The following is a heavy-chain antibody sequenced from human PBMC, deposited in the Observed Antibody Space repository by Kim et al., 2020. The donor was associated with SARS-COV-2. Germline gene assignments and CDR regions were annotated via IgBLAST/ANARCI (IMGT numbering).Heavy chain of an antibody. CDR2: INHSGSS. D-gene: IGHD3-10*01. CDR1: GGSFSGYY. CDR3: ARAYYYGSGSYYNY. V-gene: IGHV4-34*01. J-gene: IGHJ4*02. Sequence: SETLSLTCAVYGGSFSGYYWSWIRQPPGKGLEWIGEINHSGSSNYNPSLKSRVTISVDTSKNQFSLKLSSVTAADTAVYYCARAYYYGSGSYYNYWGQGTLVTVSS.